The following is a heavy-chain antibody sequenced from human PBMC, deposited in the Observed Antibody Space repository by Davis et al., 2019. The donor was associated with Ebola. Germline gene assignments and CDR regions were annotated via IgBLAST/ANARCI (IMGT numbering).Heavy chain of an antibody. CDR3: ARGYYLLEY. CDR2: INHSGST. CDR1: GGSFSGYY. Sequence: SETLSLTCAVYGGSFSGYYWSWIRQPPGKGLEWIGEINHSGSTHYNPSLKRRVTLSVDTSKNQFSLKVNSVTAADTAMYYCARGYYLLEYWGHGRLVTVSS. J-gene: IGHJ4*01. D-gene: IGHD1-26*01. V-gene: IGHV4-34*01.